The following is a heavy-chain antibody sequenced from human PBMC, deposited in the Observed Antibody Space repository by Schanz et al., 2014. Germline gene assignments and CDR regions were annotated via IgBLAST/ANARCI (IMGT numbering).Heavy chain of an antibody. V-gene: IGHV4-61*02. CDR1: GGSIRSGTYY. CDR3: ARDRGHGDLPGDI. Sequence: QVQLQESGPGLVKPSQTLSLTCTVSGGSIRSGTYYWSWLRQPAGKGLEWIGRIYTSGSTNYNPSLKSRVTISVDTSKNQFSLNLSSATAADTAVYYCARDRGHGDLPGDIWGQGTMVTVSS. CDR2: IYTSGST. J-gene: IGHJ3*02. D-gene: IGHD4-17*01.